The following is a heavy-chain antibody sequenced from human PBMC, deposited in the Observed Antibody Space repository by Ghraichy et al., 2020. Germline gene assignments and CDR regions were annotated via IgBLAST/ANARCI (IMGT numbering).Heavy chain of an antibody. J-gene: IGHJ4*02. CDR2: INHSGST. CDR1: GGSFSGYY. V-gene: IGHV4-34*01. D-gene: IGHD6-6*01. Sequence: SETLSLTCAVYGGSFSGYYWSWIRQPPGKGLEWIGEINHSGSTNYNPSLKSRVTISVDTSKNQFSLKLSSVTAADTAVYYCAREKFLGIAARRLPFDYWGQGTLVTVSS. CDR3: AREKFLGIAARRLPFDY.